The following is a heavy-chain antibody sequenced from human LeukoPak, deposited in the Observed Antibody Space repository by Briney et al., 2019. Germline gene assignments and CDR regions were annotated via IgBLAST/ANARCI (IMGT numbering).Heavy chain of an antibody. Sequence: GGSLRLSCVISAFTFGSNWMSWVRQAPGKGLEWVAVISYDGSNKYYADSVKGRFTISRDNSKNTLYLQMNSLRAEDTAIYYCAKMSSWRIVGTTNFDYWGQGTLVTVSS. D-gene: IGHD1-26*01. CDR3: AKMSSWRIVGTTNFDY. V-gene: IGHV3-30*14. CDR2: ISYDGSNK. CDR1: AFTFGSNW. J-gene: IGHJ4*02.